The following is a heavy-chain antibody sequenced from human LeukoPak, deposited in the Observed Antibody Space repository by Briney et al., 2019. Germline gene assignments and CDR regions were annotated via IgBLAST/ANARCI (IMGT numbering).Heavy chain of an antibody. D-gene: IGHD2-2*01. J-gene: IGHJ4*02. CDR1: GGSFSGYY. V-gene: IGHV4-34*01. CDR2: INHSGST. Sequence: SETLSLTCAVYGGSFSGYYWSWIRQPPGKGLEWIGEINHSGSTNYNPSLKSRVTISVDRSKNQFSLKLSSVTAADTAVYYCARMCTSCPVDYWGQGTLVTVSS. CDR3: ARMCTSCPVDY.